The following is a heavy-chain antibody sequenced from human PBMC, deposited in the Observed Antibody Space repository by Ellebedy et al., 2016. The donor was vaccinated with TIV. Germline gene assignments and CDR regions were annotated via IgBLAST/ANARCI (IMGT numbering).Heavy chain of an antibody. Sequence: AASVKVSCKASGYTFVNYGISWVRQAPGQGLEWMGWISTYSDYTNYAQNLQGRVTMTTDTSTRTAYMELRSLRSDDTAVYYCARVDAGGSDLLNYYYYYGLDVWGQGTTVTVSS. CDR3: ARVDAGGSDLLNYYYYYGLDV. CDR1: GYTFVNYG. V-gene: IGHV1-18*01. CDR2: ISTYSDYT. D-gene: IGHD3-16*01. J-gene: IGHJ6*02.